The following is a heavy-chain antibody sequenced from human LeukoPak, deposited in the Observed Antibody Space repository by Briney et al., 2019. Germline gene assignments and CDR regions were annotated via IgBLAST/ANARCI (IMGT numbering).Heavy chain of an antibody. CDR3: ATSRRDMIWFGVLRF. CDR2: IYYRGNT. D-gene: IGHD3-10*01. CDR1: GGSISSSSYY. V-gene: IGHV4-39*01. J-gene: IGHJ4*02. Sequence: SETLSLTCSVSGGSISSSSYYWGWIRQPPGKGLEWIGSIYYRGNTYYNPSLQSRVTISVDTSENQFSLKLSSVTAADTAVYYCATSRRDMIWFGVLRFWGQGTLVTVSS.